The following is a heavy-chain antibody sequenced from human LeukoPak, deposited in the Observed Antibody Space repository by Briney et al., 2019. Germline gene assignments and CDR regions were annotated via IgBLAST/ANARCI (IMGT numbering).Heavy chain of an antibody. CDR2: IWYGGSNK. V-gene: IGHV3-30*02. D-gene: IGHD1-26*01. Sequence: GGSLRLSCAASGFTFSSYGMHWVRQAPGKGLEWVAVIWYGGSNKYYADSVKGRFTISRDNSKNTLYLQMNSLRAEDTAVYYCAKSRVGRATGGWTDYWGQGTLVTVSS. CDR1: GFTFSSYG. CDR3: AKSRVGRATGGWTDY. J-gene: IGHJ4*02.